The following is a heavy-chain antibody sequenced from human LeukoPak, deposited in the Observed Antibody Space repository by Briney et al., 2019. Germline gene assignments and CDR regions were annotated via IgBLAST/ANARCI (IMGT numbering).Heavy chain of an antibody. J-gene: IGHJ5*02. V-gene: IGHV4-61*02. Sequence: SQTLSLDCTVSGGSISSGSYYWSWIRQPAGKGLEWIGRIYTSGSTNYNPSLKSRVTISVDTSKNQFSLKLSSVTAADTAVYYCARDKDRITIFGVVFWFDPWGQGTLVTVSS. D-gene: IGHD3-3*01. CDR1: GGSISSGSYY. CDR3: ARDKDRITIFGVVFWFDP. CDR2: IYTSGST.